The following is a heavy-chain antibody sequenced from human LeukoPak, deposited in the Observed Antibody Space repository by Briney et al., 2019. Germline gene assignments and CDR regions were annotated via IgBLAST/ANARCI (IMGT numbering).Heavy chain of an antibody. CDR1: GGSIGLYH. CDR3: ARDRAAGSDWLDP. Sequence: PSETLSLTCTVSGGSIGLYHWTWIRQPPGKGLGWIGYVYYNGSTKYNLSLKSRVTISIDTSKNQFSLKLNSLTAADSAVYYCARDRAAGSDWLDPWGQGTLVTVSS. V-gene: IGHV4-59*01. CDR2: VYYNGST. D-gene: IGHD3-10*01. J-gene: IGHJ5*02.